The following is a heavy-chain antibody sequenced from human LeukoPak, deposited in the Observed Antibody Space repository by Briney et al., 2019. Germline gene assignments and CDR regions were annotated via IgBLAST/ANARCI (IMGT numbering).Heavy chain of an antibody. V-gene: IGHV4-59*01. CDR2: IYSTGST. D-gene: IGHD2-21*02. CDR3: ARGRDDSGYFYLGF. CDR1: RDSLTGYY. J-gene: IGHJ4*02. Sequence: PSETLSLTCTVSRDSLTGYYWSSIRQPPGKGLECVGSIYSTGSTDYNPSLKSRITISADRSMNQFSLRLSSVTAADTAVYYCARGRDDSGYFYLGFWGQGTLVTVSS.